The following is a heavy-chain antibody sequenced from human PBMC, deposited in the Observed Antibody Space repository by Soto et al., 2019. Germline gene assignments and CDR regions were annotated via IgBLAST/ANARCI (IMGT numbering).Heavy chain of an antibody. CDR3: ARGWDTRITGTTTWFDP. V-gene: IGHV4-30-4*01. Sequence: QVQLQESGPGLVKPSQTLSLTCSVSGDSLRSGEYYWTWIRQSPGKGLEWIGFILYGGSTKYNPCLESRLTMSVDRSKDQLSLRLSSVTAADTAVYFCARGWDTRITGTTTWFDPWGPGTLVTVSS. CDR1: GDSLRSGEYY. CDR2: ILYGGST. D-gene: IGHD1-20*01. J-gene: IGHJ5*02.